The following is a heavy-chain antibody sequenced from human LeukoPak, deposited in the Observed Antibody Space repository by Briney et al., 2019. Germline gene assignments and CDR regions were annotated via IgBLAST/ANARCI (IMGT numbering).Heavy chain of an antibody. Sequence: GGSLRLSCAASGFTFSTYVMHWVRQAPGKGLEWLAVLSYDGGFRHYADSVKGRFTISRDNSKSTLYLQMNSLRAEDTAVYYCAKESDTFDIWGQGTMVTVS. CDR2: LSYDGGFR. CDR3: AKESDTFDI. D-gene: IGHD2-21*02. V-gene: IGHV3-30*18. CDR1: GFTFSTYV. J-gene: IGHJ3*02.